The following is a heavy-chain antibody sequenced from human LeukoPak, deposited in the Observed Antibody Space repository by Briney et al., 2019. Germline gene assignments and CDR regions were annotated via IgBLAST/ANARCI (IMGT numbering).Heavy chain of an antibody. CDR1: GYTFTSYD. J-gene: IGHJ3*02. V-gene: IGHV1-69*06. CDR3: ARASTNYYDSSGYYEPDAFDI. D-gene: IGHD3-22*01. Sequence: SVKVSCKASGYTFTSYDINWVRQAPGQGLEWMGGIIPIFGTANYAQKFQGRVTITADKSTSTAYMELSSLRSEDTAVYYCARASTNYYDSSGYYEPDAFDIWGQGTMVTVSS. CDR2: IIPIFGTA.